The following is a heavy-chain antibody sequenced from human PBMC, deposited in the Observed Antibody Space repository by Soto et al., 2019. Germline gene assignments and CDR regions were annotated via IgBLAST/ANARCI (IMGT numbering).Heavy chain of an antibody. J-gene: IGHJ4*02. CDR1: CGPFPTGGYY. Sequence: PSETLSLTCTVSCGPFPTGGYYWSWIRQEPGKGLEWIGYIYYNGDTSYNPSLRSRVTISADTSKTQFSLRLSSVTSADTAVYYCARGDSQVSSVFDYWGQGMLVTVSS. CDR2: IYYNGDT. V-gene: IGHV4-31*03. CDR3: ARGDSQVSSVFDY. D-gene: IGHD3-16*01.